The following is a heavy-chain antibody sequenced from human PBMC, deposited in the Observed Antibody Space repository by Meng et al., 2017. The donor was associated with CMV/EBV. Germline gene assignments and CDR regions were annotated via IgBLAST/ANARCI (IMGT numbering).Heavy chain of an antibody. CDR3: ARARDENIVLMVYASFDP. CDR1: GYTFTGYY. Sequence: ASVKVSCKASGYTFTGYYMHWVRQAPGQGLEWMGWINPNSGGTNYAQKFQGRVTMTRDTSISTAYMELSRLRSDDTAVYYCARARDENIVLMVYASFDPWGQGTLVTVSS. V-gene: IGHV1-2*02. CDR2: INPNSGGT. J-gene: IGHJ5*02. D-gene: IGHD2-8*01.